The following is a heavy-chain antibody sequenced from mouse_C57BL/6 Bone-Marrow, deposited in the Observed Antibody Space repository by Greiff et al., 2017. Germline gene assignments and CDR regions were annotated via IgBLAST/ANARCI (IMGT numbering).Heavy chain of an antibody. CDR1: GYSITSGYY. D-gene: IGHD1-1*02. CDR2: ISYDGSN. V-gene: IGHV3-6*01. J-gene: IGHJ3*01. Sequence: EVKLQESGPGLVKPSQSLSLTCSVTGYSITSGYYWNWIRQFPGNKLEWMGYISYDGSNNYNPSLKNRISITRDTSKNQFFLKLNSVTTEDTATYYCARTMAKGFAYWGQGTLVTVSA. CDR3: ARTMAKGFAY.